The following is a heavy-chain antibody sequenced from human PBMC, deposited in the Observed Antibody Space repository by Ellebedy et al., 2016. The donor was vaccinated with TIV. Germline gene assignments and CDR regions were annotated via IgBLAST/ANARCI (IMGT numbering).Heavy chain of an antibody. CDR3: ARDGPTGTTWGYGNYVDY. Sequence: GESLKISCAASGFTFSSYGMHWVRQAPGKGLEWAGVISYDGSNKYYADSVKARFTISRDTSKNTLYLQMNSLRAEDTAVYYCARDGPTGTTWGYGNYVDYWGQGTLVTVSS. D-gene: IGHD1-7*01. V-gene: IGHV3-30*03. J-gene: IGHJ4*02. CDR2: ISYDGSNK. CDR1: GFTFSSYG.